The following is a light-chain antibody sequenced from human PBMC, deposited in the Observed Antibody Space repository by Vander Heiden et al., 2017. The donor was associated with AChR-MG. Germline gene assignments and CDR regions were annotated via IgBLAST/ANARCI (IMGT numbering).Light chain of an antibody. CDR1: QSVGSNY. CDR3: HQYGSTPFA. V-gene: IGKV3-20*01. CDR2: GAS. Sequence: EIVLTQSPGTLSLSPGERATLPCRASQSVGSNYLAWFQQKPGQAPRLLIYGASSRATGIPDRFSGSGSGTDFTLTISRLEPEDFAVYYCHQYGSTPFAFGPGTKVDIK. J-gene: IGKJ3*01.